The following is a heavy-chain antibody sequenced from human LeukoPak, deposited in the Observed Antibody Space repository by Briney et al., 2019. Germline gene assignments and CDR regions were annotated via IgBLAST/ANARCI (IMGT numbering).Heavy chain of an antibody. Sequence: SETLSLTCTVSGYSISSGYYWGWIRQPPGKGLEWIGSIYHSGSTNYNPSLKSRVTISVDKSKNQFSLKLSSVTAADTAVYYCASSSWLADEYFQHWGQGTLVTVSS. CDR3: ASSSWLADEYFQH. D-gene: IGHD6-13*01. J-gene: IGHJ1*01. CDR2: IYHSGST. V-gene: IGHV4-38-2*02. CDR1: GYSISSGYY.